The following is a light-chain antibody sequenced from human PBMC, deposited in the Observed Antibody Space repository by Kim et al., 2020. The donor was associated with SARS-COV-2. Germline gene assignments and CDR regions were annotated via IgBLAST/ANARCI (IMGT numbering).Light chain of an antibody. CDR3: HQYKSYPYT. Sequence: GDSVTITCRASQTINSWLAWYQQKPGKAPKLLIYEASGLESGVPSRFSGTESGTEFTLTISSLQPDDSATYYCHQYKSYPYTFG. V-gene: IGKV1-5*01. CDR1: QTINSW. CDR2: EAS. J-gene: IGKJ2*01.